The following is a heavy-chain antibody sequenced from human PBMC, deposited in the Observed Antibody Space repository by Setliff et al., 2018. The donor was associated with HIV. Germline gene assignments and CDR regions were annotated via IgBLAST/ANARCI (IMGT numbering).Heavy chain of an antibody. CDR3: ARDNGRYFDRGWFDP. CDR2: IIPISGTA. V-gene: IGHV1-69*05. J-gene: IGHJ5*02. Sequence: SVKVSCKASGGTFSNYGMSWVRQAPGQGLEWMGGIIPISGTANYAQKFQGRVTITTDESTSTAYMELSGLRSEDTAVYYCARDNGRYFDRGWFDPWGQGALVTVSS. CDR1: GGTFSNYG. D-gene: IGHD3-9*01.